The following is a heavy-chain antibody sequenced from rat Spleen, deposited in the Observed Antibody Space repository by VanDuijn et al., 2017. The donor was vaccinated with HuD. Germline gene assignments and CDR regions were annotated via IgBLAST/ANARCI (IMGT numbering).Heavy chain of an antibody. D-gene: IGHD1-6*01. V-gene: IGHV5-7*01. CDR3: ARQGRVYYGLGY. J-gene: IGHJ2*01. Sequence: EVQLVESGGGLVQPGRSLKLSCAASGFTFSDHNMAWVRQAPKKGLEWVATIVYDGSSTYYRDSVKGRFTISRDNAKSTLYLQMDSLRSEDTATYYCARQGRVYYGLGYWGQGVMVTVSS. CDR1: GFTFSDHN. CDR2: IVYDGSST.